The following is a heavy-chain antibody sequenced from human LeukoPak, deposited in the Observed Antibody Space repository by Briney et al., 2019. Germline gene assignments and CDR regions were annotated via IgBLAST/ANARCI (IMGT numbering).Heavy chain of an antibody. J-gene: IGHJ4*02. CDR2: IIPIFGTA. D-gene: IGHD4-23*01. CDR1: GGTFSSYA. CDR3: ARSSDYGGNSPGGY. V-gene: IGHV1-69*13. Sequence: ASVKVSCKASGGTFSSYAISWVRQAPGQGLEWMGGIIPIFGTANYAQKFHGRVTITADESTRTAYMELSSLRSEDTAVYYCARSSDYGGNSPGGYWGQGTLVTVSS.